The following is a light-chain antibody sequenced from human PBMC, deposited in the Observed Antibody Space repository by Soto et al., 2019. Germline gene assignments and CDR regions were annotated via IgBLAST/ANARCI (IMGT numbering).Light chain of an antibody. V-gene: IGKV3-15*01. J-gene: IGKJ1*01. CDR2: GAS. CDR3: QQYNNWPWT. CDR1: QSVSNN. Sequence: EIVLTQSPGTLSLSPGERATLSCRASQSVSNNYLAWYQQKPGQAPRLLIYGASTRATGIPARFSGSGSGTEFTLTISSLQSEDFAIYYCQQYNNWPWTFGQGTK.